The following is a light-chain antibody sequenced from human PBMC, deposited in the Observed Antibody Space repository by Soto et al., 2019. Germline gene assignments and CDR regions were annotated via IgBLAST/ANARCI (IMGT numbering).Light chain of an antibody. CDR3: QQRSNWPPLT. Sequence: EIVLTQSPGTLSLSPGDRATLSCRASHSINTSFLAWFQQKPGQAPRLLIYAASTRATGIPARISGSGSGTDFTLTISSLEPEDFAVYYCQQRSNWPPLTFGGGTKVDIK. J-gene: IGKJ4*01. V-gene: IGKV3-11*01. CDR1: HSINTSF. CDR2: AAS.